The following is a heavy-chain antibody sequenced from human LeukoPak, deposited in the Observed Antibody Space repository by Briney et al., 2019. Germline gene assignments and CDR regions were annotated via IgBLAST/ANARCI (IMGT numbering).Heavy chain of an antibody. V-gene: IGHV3-11*01. CDR3: ARVGNFLA. Sequence: PGGSLRLSCAASGVTFSNYYMSWFCQAPGQGLEWVSYISISCSTMYYADSVKGRITISRNNATNLLLLKRQSLRVDDTAVYYWARVGNFLAWGQGNLVTVSS. CDR2: ISISCSTM. D-gene: IGHD1-7*01. J-gene: IGHJ5*02. CDR1: GVTFSNYY.